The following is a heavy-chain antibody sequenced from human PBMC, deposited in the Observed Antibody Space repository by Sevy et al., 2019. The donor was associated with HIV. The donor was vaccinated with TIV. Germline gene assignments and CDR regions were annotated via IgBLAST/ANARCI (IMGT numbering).Heavy chain of an antibody. CDR2: IGSAGDT. Sequence: GGSLRLSCAASGFTFSSYDMHWVRQATGKGLEWVSAIGSAGDTYYPGSVKGRFTISRENAKNSLYLQMNSLGAGDTAVYYCARGSLTGYDLDYWGQGTLVTVSS. CDR3: ARGSLTGYDLDY. J-gene: IGHJ4*02. D-gene: IGHD3-9*01. CDR1: GFTFSSYD. V-gene: IGHV3-13*01.